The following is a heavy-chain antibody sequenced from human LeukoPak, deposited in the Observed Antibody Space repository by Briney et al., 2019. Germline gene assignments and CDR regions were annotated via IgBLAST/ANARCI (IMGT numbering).Heavy chain of an antibody. CDR2: INGGSGNT. V-gene: IGHV1-3*01. Sequence: AALKVSCRASGDTFTDYTFHWLRHAPGQRLDWVGWINGGSGNTKYSPEFQGRVTITRDTSASTAYMELSSLRSEDTAVNYCANPRYDSSGYYYVDWGQGTLVTVSS. D-gene: IGHD3-22*01. J-gene: IGHJ4*02. CDR3: ANPRYDSSGYYYVD. CDR1: GDTFTDYT.